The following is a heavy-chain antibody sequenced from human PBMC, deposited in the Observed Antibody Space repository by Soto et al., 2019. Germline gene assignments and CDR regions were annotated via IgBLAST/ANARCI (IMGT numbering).Heavy chain of an antibody. CDR1: GGSFSGYY. Sequence: SETPSLTCAVYGGSFSGYYWSWIRQPPGKGLEWIGEINHSGSTNYNPSLKSRVTISVDTSKNQFSLKLSSVTAADTAMYYCARHEAASTSSYYGMDLWGQGTTVTVSS. D-gene: IGHD6-13*01. V-gene: IGHV4-34*01. CDR2: INHSGST. J-gene: IGHJ6*02. CDR3: ARHEAASTSSYYGMDL.